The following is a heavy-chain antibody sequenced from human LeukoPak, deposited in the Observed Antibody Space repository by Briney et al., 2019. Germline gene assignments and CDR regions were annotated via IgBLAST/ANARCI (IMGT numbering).Heavy chain of an antibody. CDR1: GGSISSSGYF. D-gene: IGHD2-15*01. CDR2: FYYSGST. V-gene: IGHV4-39*01. Sequence: SETLSLTCTVSGGSISSSGYFWGWIRQPPGKGLEWLGRFYYSGSTYYNPSLKSRITISVDTSKNQFSLKLSSVIAADTAVYYCARRVEGGNGDFDYWGQGTLVTVSS. CDR3: ARRVEGGNGDFDY. J-gene: IGHJ4*02.